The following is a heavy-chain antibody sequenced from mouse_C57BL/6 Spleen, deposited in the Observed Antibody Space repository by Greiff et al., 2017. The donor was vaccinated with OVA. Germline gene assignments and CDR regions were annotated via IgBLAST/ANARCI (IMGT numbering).Heavy chain of an antibody. D-gene: IGHD2-3*01. CDR3: ARTGGYYVPFAY. CDR1: GYTFTDYY. Sequence: QQQSGPELVKPGASVKISCKASGYTFTDYYMNWVKQSHGKSLEWIGDINPNNGGTSYNQKFKGKATLTVDKSSSTAYMELRILTSEDSAVYYCARTGGYYVPFAYWGQGTLVTVSA. J-gene: IGHJ3*01. CDR2: INPNNGGT. V-gene: IGHV1-26*01.